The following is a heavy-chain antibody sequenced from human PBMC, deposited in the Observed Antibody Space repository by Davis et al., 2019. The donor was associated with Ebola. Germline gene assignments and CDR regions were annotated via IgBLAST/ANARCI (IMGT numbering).Heavy chain of an antibody. CDR1: GFTLSSYA. J-gene: IGHJ6*02. Sequence: PGGSLRLSCAASGFTLSSYAMSWVRQAPGKGLVWVSRINGDGTITNYADSVKGRFTISRDNAKSSLFLHMNSLRAEDTAVYYCASGDGRGSSYDMDVWGQGTTVTVSS. CDR2: INGDGTIT. V-gene: IGHV3-74*01. D-gene: IGHD5-12*01. CDR3: ASGDGRGSSYDMDV.